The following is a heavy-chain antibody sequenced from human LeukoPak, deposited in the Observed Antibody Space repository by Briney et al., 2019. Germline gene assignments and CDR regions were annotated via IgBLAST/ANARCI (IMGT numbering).Heavy chain of an antibody. V-gene: IGHV4-59*01. D-gene: IGHD5-18*01. CDR3: ARDGGRGYSYGSDTFHI. J-gene: IGHJ3*02. CDR1: GGSISSYY. CDR2: IYYSGST. Sequence: SETLSLTCTVSGGSISSYYRSWIRQPPGKGLEWIGYIYYSGSTNYNPSLKSRVTISVDTSKNQFSLKLSSVTAADTAVYYCARDGGRGYSYGSDTFHIWGQGSMVTVSS.